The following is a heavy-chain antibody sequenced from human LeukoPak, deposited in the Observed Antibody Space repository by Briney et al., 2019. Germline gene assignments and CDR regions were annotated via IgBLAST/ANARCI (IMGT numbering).Heavy chain of an antibody. V-gene: IGHV1-2*02. Sequence: ASVKVSCKASGYTFTGYYMHWVRQAPGQGLEWMGWINPNSGGTNYAQKFQGRVTITADESTSTAYMELSSLRSEDTAVYYCARDWDYYDSSGYSRDDAFDIWGQGTMVTVSS. CDR3: ARDWDYYDSSGYSRDDAFDI. CDR2: INPNSGGT. D-gene: IGHD3-22*01. J-gene: IGHJ3*02. CDR1: GYTFTGYY.